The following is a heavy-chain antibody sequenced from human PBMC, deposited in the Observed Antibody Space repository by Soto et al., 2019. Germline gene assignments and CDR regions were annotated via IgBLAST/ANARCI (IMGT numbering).Heavy chain of an antibody. CDR3: AKSPITRAGAGRGGGGYFDY. D-gene: IGHD6-13*01. V-gene: IGHV3-23*01. CDR1: GFTFSTYA. Sequence: EVQLLASGGGLVQPGGSLRLSCAASGFTFSTYAMTWVRQAPGKGLEWVSIISGTGGSTYFADSVKGRFTITSDNSKSTLYPQMNSLRAEDPAVYVCAKSPITRAGAGRGGGGYFDYCGEGTLFTVAS. CDR2: ISGTGGST. J-gene: IGHJ4*02.